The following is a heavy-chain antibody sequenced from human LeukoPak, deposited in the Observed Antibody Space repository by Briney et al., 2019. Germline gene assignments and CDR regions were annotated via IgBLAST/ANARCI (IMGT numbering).Heavy chain of an antibody. Sequence: SETLSLTRTVSGYSISSGYYWGWIRQPPGKGLEWIGSIYYSGSTYYNPSLKSRVTISVDTSKNQFSLKLSSVTAADTAVYYCARSSSGATYYYYYYYYMDVWGKGTTVTVSS. J-gene: IGHJ6*03. CDR3: ARSSSGATYYYYYYYYMDV. CDR2: IYYSGST. V-gene: IGHV4-38-2*02. CDR1: GYSISSGYY. D-gene: IGHD3-10*01.